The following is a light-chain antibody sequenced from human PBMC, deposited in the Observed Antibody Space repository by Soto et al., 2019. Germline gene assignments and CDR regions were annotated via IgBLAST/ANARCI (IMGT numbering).Light chain of an antibody. CDR1: QSVSNNY. CDR3: QQYGSTPYT. J-gene: IGKJ2*01. Sequence: EVVMTQSPGTLSLSPGERATLSCRASQSVSNNYLAWYQQRPGHAPRLLIYGASKRATGIPDKFSGSGSGTEFTLSVNRLEPEDVAVYYCQQYGSTPYTFGQGTNLE. CDR2: GAS. V-gene: IGKV3-20*01.